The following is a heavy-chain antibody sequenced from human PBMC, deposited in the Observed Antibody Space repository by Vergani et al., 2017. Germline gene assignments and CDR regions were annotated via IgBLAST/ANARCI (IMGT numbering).Heavy chain of an antibody. CDR3: AKEPGYSSGWEIYYYYYMDV. D-gene: IGHD6-19*01. V-gene: IGHV3-30*18. CDR2: ISYDGSNK. J-gene: IGHJ6*03. CDR1: GFTFSSYG. Sequence: QVQLVESGGGVVQPGRSLRLSCAASGFTFSSYGMHWVRQAPGKGLEWVAVISYDGSNKYYADSVKGRFTISRDNSKNTLYLQMNSLRAEDTAVYYCAKEPGYSSGWEIYYYYYMDVWVKGTTVTVS.